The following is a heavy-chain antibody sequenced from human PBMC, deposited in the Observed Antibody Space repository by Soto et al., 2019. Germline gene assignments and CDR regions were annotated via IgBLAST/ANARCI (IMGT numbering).Heavy chain of an antibody. V-gene: IGHV1-18*01. Sequence: AASVKVSCKTSGYTFSNYGITWVRQAPGQPLEWLGWISLYSDGTNYAQKFQGRVSMTTDTSTTTAYMELRSLRSDDTAVYYCARVVPGAEDWLGPWGQGPLVTVYS. D-gene: IGHD2-2*01. CDR1: GYTFSNYG. CDR2: ISLYSDGT. J-gene: IGHJ5*02. CDR3: ARVVPGAEDWLGP.